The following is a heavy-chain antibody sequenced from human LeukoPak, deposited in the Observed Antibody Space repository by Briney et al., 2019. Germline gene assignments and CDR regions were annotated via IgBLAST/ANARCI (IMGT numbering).Heavy chain of an antibody. CDR1: GFIFTNYW. CDR2: IMKDGGDK. CDR3: VRDRDYYVFDL. J-gene: IGHJ4*02. D-gene: IGHD3-10*02. Sequence: PGESLKISCAASGFIFTNYWMTWVRQTPGKGLEWVANIMKDGGDKYYVDSVKGRFTISRDNAKNSVYLQMNSLRAEDTAVYYCVRDRDYYVFDLWGQGTLVTVSS. V-gene: IGHV3-7*01.